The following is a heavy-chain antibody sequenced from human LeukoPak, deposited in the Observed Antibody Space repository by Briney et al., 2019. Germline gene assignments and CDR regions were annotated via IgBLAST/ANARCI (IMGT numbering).Heavy chain of an antibody. Sequence: PGESLRLSCAASGFTFSSYGMHWVRQAPGKGLEWVAVISYDGSNKYYADSVKGRFTISRDNSKNTLYLQMNSLRAEDTAVYYCASSCGGDCYPDFDYWGQGTLVTVSS. J-gene: IGHJ4*02. CDR3: ASSCGGDCYPDFDY. CDR1: GFTFSSYG. V-gene: IGHV3-30*03. CDR2: ISYDGSNK. D-gene: IGHD2-21*02.